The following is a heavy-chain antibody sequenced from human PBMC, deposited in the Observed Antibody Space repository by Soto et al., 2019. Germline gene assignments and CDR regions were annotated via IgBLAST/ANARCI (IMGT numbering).Heavy chain of an antibody. CDR3: SRALLWKYYDCSGYDV. Sequence: SETLSLTCAVSGGSISSSNWWSWVRQPPGKGLEWIGEIYHSGSTNYNPSLKSRVTISVDKYKNQFSLTLSSVTAAATAVYYCSRALLWKYYDCSGYDVWGQGTLVTVSS. CDR1: GGSISSSNW. V-gene: IGHV4-4*02. J-gene: IGHJ4*03. D-gene: IGHD3-22*01. CDR2: IYHSGST.